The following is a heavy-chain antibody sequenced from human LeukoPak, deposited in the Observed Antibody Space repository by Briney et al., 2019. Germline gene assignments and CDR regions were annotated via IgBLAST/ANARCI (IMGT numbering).Heavy chain of an antibody. CDR3: ARAPHYSNYGPYYYGMDV. CDR2: ISSSSSYT. D-gene: IGHD4-11*01. J-gene: IGHJ6*02. V-gene: IGHV3-11*06. CDR1: GFTFSDCY. Sequence: PGGSLRLSCAASGFTFSDCYMSWIRQAPGKGLEWVSYISSSSSYTNYADSVKGRFTISRDNAKNSLYLQMNSLRAEDTAVYYCARAPHYSNYGPYYYGMDVWGQGTTVTVSS.